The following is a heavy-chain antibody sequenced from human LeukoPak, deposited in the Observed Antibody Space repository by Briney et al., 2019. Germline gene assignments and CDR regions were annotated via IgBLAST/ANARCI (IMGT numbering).Heavy chain of an antibody. Sequence: SETLSLTCTVSGGSISSSSYYWGWIRQPPGKGLEWIGSIYYSGSTYYNPSLKSRVTISVDTSKNQFSLKLSSATAADTAVYYCARENSGSYYPDYYYYMDVWGKGTTVTVSS. CDR1: GGSISSSSYY. CDR3: ARENSGSYYPDYYYYMDV. V-gene: IGHV4-39*07. CDR2: IYYSGST. J-gene: IGHJ6*03. D-gene: IGHD1-26*01.